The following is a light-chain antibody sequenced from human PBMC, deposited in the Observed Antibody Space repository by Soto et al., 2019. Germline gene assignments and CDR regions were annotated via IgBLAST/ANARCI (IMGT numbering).Light chain of an antibody. V-gene: IGKV1-39*01. CDR3: QQYHTWPIT. CDR2: AAT. Sequence: DIQLTQSPSSLSASVGDRVTITCRASQSVRTYFNWYQPKPGTAPKVLLYAATSLQSGVPSRFRGSGSGTEFTLTISSLQSEDCAIYYCQQYHTWPITFGGGTKV. CDR1: QSVRTY. J-gene: IGKJ4*01.